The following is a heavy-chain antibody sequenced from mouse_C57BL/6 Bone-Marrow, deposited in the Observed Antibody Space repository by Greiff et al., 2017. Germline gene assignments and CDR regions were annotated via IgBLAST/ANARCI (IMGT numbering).Heavy chain of an antibody. CDR3: ARVYDGYSWFGY. CDR1: GYTFTSYW. D-gene: IGHD2-3*01. CDR2: IDPSDSYT. V-gene: IGHV1-69*01. J-gene: IGHJ3*01. Sequence: VQLQQPGAELVMPGASVKLSCKASGYTFTSYWMHWVKQRPGQGLEWIGEIDPSDSYTNYNQKFKGKSTLTVDKSSSTAYMQLSSLTSEDSAVYYCARVYDGYSWFGYWGQGTLVTVSA.